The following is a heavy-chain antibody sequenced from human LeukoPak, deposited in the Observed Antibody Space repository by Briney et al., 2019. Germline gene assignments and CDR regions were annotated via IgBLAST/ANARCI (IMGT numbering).Heavy chain of an antibody. Sequence: GASVKVSCKASGGTFSSYAISWVRQPPGQGLEWMGGIIPIFGTANYAQKFQGRVTITADESTSTAYMELSSLRSEDTAVYYCARGLRYCSSTSCYLNIWGQGTMVTVSS. J-gene: IGHJ3*02. D-gene: IGHD2-2*01. CDR3: ARGLRYCSSTSCYLNI. CDR2: IIPIFGTA. CDR1: GGTFSSYA. V-gene: IGHV1-69*13.